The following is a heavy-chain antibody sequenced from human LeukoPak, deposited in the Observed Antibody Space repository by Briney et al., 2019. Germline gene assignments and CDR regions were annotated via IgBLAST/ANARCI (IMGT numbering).Heavy chain of an antibody. V-gene: IGHV1-2*02. D-gene: IGHD5-24*01. CDR1: GYTLTDHH. CDR3: ARDPVDGYSHYDF. J-gene: IGHJ4*02. CDR2: IRPNSGGI. Sequence: ASVKVSCEASGYTLTDHHLIWVRQAPGQGLEWKGWIRPNSGGIKYAQEFQGRVTMTRDTSISTAYMELTSLTSDDTAIYYCARDPVDGYSHYDFWGQGTLVTVSS.